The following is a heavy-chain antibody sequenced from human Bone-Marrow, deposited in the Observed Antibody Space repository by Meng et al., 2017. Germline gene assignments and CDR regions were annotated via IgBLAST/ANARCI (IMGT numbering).Heavy chain of an antibody. D-gene: IGHD2-21*01. CDR2: IYDSGST. CDR3: ARDGGISVF. Sequence: SETQSLTCTVSGGSISSSSYYWGWIRQPPGKGLEWIGSIYDSGSTYYNPSLKSRVTISVDTSKNQFSLKLSSVTAADTAVYYRARDGGISVFWGQGTLVTVSS. V-gene: IGHV4-39*07. CDR1: GGSISSSSYY. J-gene: IGHJ4*02.